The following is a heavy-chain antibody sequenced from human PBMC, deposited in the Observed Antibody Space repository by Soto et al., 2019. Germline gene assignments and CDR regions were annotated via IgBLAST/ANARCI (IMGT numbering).Heavy chain of an antibody. V-gene: IGHV2-5*02. CDR2: IYWDDDK. Sequence: QITLKESGPTLVKPTQTLTLTCTFSGFSLSTSGVGVGWIRQPPGKALEWLALIYWDDDKRYSPSLKSRLTITKDTSQNQVVLTMTNMDPVDTATYYCAHRDPGLIDYYYYGMDVWGQGTTVTVSS. D-gene: IGHD3-16*01. J-gene: IGHJ6*02. CDR1: GFSLSTSGVG. CDR3: AHRDPGLIDYYYYGMDV.